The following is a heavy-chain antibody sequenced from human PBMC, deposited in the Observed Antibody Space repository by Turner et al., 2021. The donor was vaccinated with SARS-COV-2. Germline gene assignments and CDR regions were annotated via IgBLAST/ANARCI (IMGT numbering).Heavy chain of an antibody. CDR1: GFPVSSNY. Sequence: EVQLVESGGGLVQPGGSLRLSCAASGFPVSSNYMSWVRQAPGKGLEWVSVIYSGGSTYYADSVKGRFTISRHNSKNTLYLQMNSLRAEDTAVYYCARDANDVWSGSYAYGMDVWGQGTTVTVSS. D-gene: IGHD3-3*01. J-gene: IGHJ6*02. CDR2: IYSGGST. V-gene: IGHV3-53*04. CDR3: ARDANDVWSGSYAYGMDV.